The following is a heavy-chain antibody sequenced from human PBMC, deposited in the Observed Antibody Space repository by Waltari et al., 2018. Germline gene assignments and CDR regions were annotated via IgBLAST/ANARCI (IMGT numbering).Heavy chain of an antibody. CDR1: GLTVSNNY. CDR3: GNIGAFDI. V-gene: IGHV3-53*01. CDR2: IYSGGGI. D-gene: IGHD5-12*01. J-gene: IGHJ3*02. Sequence: EVQLVESGGGLIQPGGSLRISCAASGLTVSNNYITWVRQAPGKGLQWVSLIYSGGGIHYADSVKGRFTISRDNVKNTVYLQMNSLRAEDTAVYYCGNIGAFDIWGQGTMVTVSS.